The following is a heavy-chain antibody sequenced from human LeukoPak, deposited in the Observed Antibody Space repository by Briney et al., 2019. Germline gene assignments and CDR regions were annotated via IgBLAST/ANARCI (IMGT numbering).Heavy chain of an antibody. CDR2: FSPASGGT. CDR1: GYIFTDYY. D-gene: IGHD4-23*01. V-gene: IGHV1-2*02. Sequence: WASVKVSCKASGYIFTDYYMHWVRQAPGQGLEWMGWFSPASGGTKYAQKFQGRATMTRDTSINTAYMELSSLGLDDTAVYYCARGLYYGGNQRAHDAFDIWGQGTLVTVSS. J-gene: IGHJ3*02. CDR3: ARGLYYGGNQRAHDAFDI.